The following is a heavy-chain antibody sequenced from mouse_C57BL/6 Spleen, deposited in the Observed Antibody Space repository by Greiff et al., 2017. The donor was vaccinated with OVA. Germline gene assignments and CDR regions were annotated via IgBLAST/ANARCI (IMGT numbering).Heavy chain of an antibody. J-gene: IGHJ1*03. V-gene: IGHV1-82*01. CDR2: IYPGDGDT. Sequence: QVQLQQSGPELVKPGASVKISCKASGYAFSSSWMNWVKQRPGKGLEWIGRIYPGDGDTNYNGKFKGKATLTADKSSSTAYMQLSSLTSEDSAVYFCARGDYGNGYWYFDVWGTGTTVTVSS. CDR1: GYAFSSSW. D-gene: IGHD2-1*01. CDR3: ARGDYGNGYWYFDV.